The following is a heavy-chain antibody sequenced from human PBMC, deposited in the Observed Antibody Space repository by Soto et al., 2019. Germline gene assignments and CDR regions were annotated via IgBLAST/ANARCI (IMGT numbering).Heavy chain of an antibody. CDR2: VYYTGST. V-gene: IGHV4-59*01. D-gene: IGHD6-19*01. CDR1: GGSLSGSY. Sequence: SETLSLTCSASGGSLSGSYWSWIRQSPGKGLEWLGYVYYTGSTNYSPALRSRVSISVDTSKNEFSLRLSSVTAADTAVYFCARSVAVPGAHIDYWGQGTQVTVSS. J-gene: IGHJ4*02. CDR3: ARSVAVPGAHIDY.